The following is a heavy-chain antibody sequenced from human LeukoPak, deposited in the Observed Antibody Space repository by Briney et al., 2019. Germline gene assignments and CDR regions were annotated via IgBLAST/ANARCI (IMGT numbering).Heavy chain of an antibody. CDR3: EESGYYYPYFDY. J-gene: IGHJ4*02. D-gene: IGHD3-22*01. CDR2: ISGSGGST. V-gene: IGHV3-23*01. Sequence: PGGSLRLSCAASGFTFSSYAMSWVRQAPGKGLEWVSAISGSGGSTYYADSVKGRFTISRDNSKNTLYLQMNSLRAEDTAVYYCEESGYYYPYFDYWGQGTLVTVSS. CDR1: GFTFSSYA.